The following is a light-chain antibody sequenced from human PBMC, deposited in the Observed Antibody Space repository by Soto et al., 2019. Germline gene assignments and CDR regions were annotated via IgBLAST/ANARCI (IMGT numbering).Light chain of an antibody. CDR3: SSYTSSSTLV. CDR2: DVT. V-gene: IGLV2-14*01. Sequence: QPVLTQPASVSGTPGQSITIACTGTSSDVGGYNFVSWYQQHPGKAPKLMIYDVTIRPSGVSSRFSGSKSGNTASLTISGLQAEDEADYYCSSYTSSSTLVFGTGTQLTVL. J-gene: IGLJ7*01. CDR1: SSDVGGYNF.